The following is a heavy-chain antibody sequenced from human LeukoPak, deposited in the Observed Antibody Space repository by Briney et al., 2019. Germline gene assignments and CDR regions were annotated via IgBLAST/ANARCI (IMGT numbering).Heavy chain of an antibody. Sequence: SETLSLTCTVSGGSISGSSYYWGWIRQPPGKGLEWIGSIYYSGNAFYNPSLKSRVTILVDTSKNQFSLEVDSVTAADTAMYYCASQLDTTGDYAGFFDSWGQGALVRVSS. CDR3: ASQLDTTGDYAGFFDS. V-gene: IGHV4-39*01. CDR2: IYYSGNA. D-gene: IGHD3-9*01. J-gene: IGHJ4*02. CDR1: GGSISGSSYY.